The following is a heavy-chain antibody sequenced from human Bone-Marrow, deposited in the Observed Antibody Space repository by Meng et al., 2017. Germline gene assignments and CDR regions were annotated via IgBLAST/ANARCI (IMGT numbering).Heavy chain of an antibody. D-gene: IGHD3-10*01. J-gene: IGHJ4*02. Sequence: EVQLVESGGGLVQPGGSLRLSCAASGFTFSASAMHWVRQASGKGLEWVGRIRNKANNYATAYAASVRGRFTISRDNSKNTLYLQMNSLRAEDTAVYYCARGYGSGSYSPLDYWGQGTLVTVSS. CDR3: ARGYGSGSYSPLDY. CDR2: IRNKANNYAT. CDR1: GFTFSASA. V-gene: IGHV3-73*01.